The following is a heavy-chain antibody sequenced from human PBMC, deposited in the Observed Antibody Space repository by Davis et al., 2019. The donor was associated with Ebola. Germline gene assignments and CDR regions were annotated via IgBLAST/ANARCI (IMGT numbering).Heavy chain of an antibody. V-gene: IGHV4-4*09. CDR3: ARDRHDTSGYGF. CDR2: IYTSGST. D-gene: IGHD3-22*01. Sequence: SETLSLTCAVYGGSFSGYFWTWIRQSPGKGLEWIGHIYTSGSTKYNPAVESRVTISLDTSKNQFFLKLSSVTAADTAIYYCARDRHDTSGYGFWGQGTLVTVSS. CDR1: GGSFSGYF. J-gene: IGHJ4*02.